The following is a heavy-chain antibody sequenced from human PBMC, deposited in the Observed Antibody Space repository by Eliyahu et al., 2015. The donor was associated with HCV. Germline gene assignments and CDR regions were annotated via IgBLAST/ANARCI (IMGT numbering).Heavy chain of an antibody. Sequence: QVQLQESGPGLVKPSQTLSLTCTVSGGSYWSWVRQPAGRGLEWIGRIYSSGSANYNPSLKGRVTISVDMSKKQFSLKLTSVTAADTAVYYCARLQVTPGQKGRDYWYFDLWGRGILVTVSS. CDR1: GGSY. D-gene: IGHD2-21*02. J-gene: IGHJ2*01. CDR3: ARLQVTPGQKGRDYWYFDL. V-gene: IGHV4-4*07. CDR2: IYSSGSA.